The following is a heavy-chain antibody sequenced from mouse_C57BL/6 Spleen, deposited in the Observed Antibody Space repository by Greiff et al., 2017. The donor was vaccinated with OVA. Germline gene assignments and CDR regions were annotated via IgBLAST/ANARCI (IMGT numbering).Heavy chain of an antibody. CDR3: ARRSSNYPYYFDY. J-gene: IGHJ2*01. CDR1: GYTFTSYW. Sequence: QVQLQQPGAELVRPGSSVKLSCKASGYTFTSYWMHWVKQRPIQGLEWIGNIDPSDSETHYNQKFKDKATLTVDKSSSTAYMQLSSLTSEDSAVYYCARRSSNYPYYFDYWGQGTTLTVSS. CDR2: IDPSDSET. D-gene: IGHD2-5*01. V-gene: IGHV1-52*01.